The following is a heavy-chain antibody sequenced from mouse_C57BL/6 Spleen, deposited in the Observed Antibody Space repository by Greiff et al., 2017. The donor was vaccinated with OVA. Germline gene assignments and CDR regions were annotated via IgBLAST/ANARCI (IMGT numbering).Heavy chain of an antibody. CDR1: GFTFSSYA. Sequence: EVKVVESGGGLVKPGGSLKLSCAASGFTFSSYAMSWVRQTPEKRLEWVATISDGGSYTYYPDNVKGRFTISRDNAKNNLYLQMSHLKSEDTAMYYCARSWDGDWYFDVWGTGTTVTVSS. V-gene: IGHV5-4*03. CDR2: ISDGGSYT. D-gene: IGHD4-1*01. CDR3: ARSWDGDWYFDV. J-gene: IGHJ1*03.